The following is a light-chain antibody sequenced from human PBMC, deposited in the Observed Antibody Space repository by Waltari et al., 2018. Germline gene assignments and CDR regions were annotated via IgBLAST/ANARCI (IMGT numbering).Light chain of an antibody. J-gene: IGKJ1*01. CDR3: LQYLHTPRT. CDR2: WAS. V-gene: IGKV4-1*01. Sequence: DVVMTQSPDSLAVSLGERATINCKSSQSLLYPSNSKNYLAWYQQKPGQPPKILIYWASIRESGVPDRFSGSGSGTDFTLTISGLQAEDVASYFCLQYLHTPRTFGQGTKVEIK. CDR1: QSLLYPSNSKNY.